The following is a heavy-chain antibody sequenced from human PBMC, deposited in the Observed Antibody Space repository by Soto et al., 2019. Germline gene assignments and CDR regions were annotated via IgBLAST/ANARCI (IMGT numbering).Heavy chain of an antibody. D-gene: IGHD4-17*01. CDR2: IRSRADDYAT. CDR3: TRWDSTVTILAYYYGMDV. CDR1: GFTFSGSA. V-gene: IGHV3-73*01. Sequence: EVQLVESGGGLVQPGGALKLSCAASGFTFSGSAIHWVRQASGKGLEWVGRIRSRADDYATAYAASVKGRFTISRDDSQNTAYLQMNSLKTEDTAVYYCTRWDSTVTILAYYYGMDVWVRGTTVTVSS. J-gene: IGHJ6*02.